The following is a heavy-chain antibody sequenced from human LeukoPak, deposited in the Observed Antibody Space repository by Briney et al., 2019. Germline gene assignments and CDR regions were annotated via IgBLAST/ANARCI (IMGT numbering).Heavy chain of an antibody. CDR2: IIPAFGSA. CDR3: ARQKAYDLLTAAGYYFDY. Sequence: SVKVSCKASGGTFSSYAISWVRQAPGQGLEWMGGIIPAFGSANYAQKFQDRVTITADESTTTAYMELSSLGSEDTAVYYCARQKAYDLLTAAGYYFDYWGQGTLVTVSS. CDR1: GGTFSSYA. V-gene: IGHV1-69*01. D-gene: IGHD3-9*01. J-gene: IGHJ4*02.